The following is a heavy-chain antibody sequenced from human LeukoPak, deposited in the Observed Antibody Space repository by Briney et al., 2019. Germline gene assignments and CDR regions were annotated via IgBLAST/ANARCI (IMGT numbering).Heavy chain of an antibody. CDR1: GYSISNGYY. CDR2: IYPSGST. V-gene: IGHV4-38-2*02. D-gene: IGHD6-13*01. J-gene: IGHJ5*02. CDR3: ARARSGIAGFDP. Sequence: SETLSLTCTVSGYSISNGYYWGWIRQPPGTGLEWIGSIYPSGSTFYNPSLKSRVTISVDTSKNQFSLKLSSVTAADTAVYYCARARSGIAGFDPWGQGTLVTVSS.